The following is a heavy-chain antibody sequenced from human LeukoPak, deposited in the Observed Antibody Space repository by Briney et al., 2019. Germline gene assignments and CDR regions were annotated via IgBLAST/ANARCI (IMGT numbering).Heavy chain of an antibody. V-gene: IGHV4-34*01. J-gene: IGHJ5*02. CDR3: ARLYRFLEFDP. CDR2: INHSGST. D-gene: IGHD3-3*01. Sequence: SETLSLTCAVSGASISSYYWGWIRQPPGKGLEWIGEINHSGSTNYNPSLKSRVTISVDTSKNQFSLKLSSVTAADTAVYYCARLYRFLEFDPWGQGTLVTVSS. CDR1: GASISSYY.